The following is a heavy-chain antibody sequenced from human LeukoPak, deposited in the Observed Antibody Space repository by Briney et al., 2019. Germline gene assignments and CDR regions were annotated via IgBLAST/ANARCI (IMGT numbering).Heavy chain of an antibody. Sequence: GGSLRLSCVLSGFTVSSTYISWFRQTPGKGLEWVSVIFTTGTTYYADSVKGRFTISRDNSKNTLYLQMNSLRSDDTAVYYCAREPRGYSYAKYYYYGMDVWGQGTRSPSP. CDR3: AREPRGYSYAKYYYYGMDV. V-gene: IGHV3-53*05. D-gene: IGHD5-18*01. CDR1: GFTVSSTY. J-gene: IGHJ6*02. CDR2: IFTTGTT.